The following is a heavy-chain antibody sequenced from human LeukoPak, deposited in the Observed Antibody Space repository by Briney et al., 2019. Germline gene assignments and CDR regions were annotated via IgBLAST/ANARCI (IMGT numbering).Heavy chain of an antibody. D-gene: IGHD6-19*01. Sequence: GRSLRLSCAASGFTFDDYAMHWVRQAPGKGLEWVSGISWNSGSIGYADSVKGRFTISRDNAKNSLYLQMNSLRAEDTALYYCAKDSSGWIGYFDYWGQGTLVTVSS. CDR2: ISWNSGSI. CDR3: AKDSSGWIGYFDY. CDR1: GFTFDDYA. V-gene: IGHV3-9*01. J-gene: IGHJ4*02.